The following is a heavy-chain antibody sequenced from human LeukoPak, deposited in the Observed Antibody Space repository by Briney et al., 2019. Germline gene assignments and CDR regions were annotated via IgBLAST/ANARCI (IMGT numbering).Heavy chain of an antibody. Sequence: PETLSLTCTVSGASISTYYWSRIRQSPGKGLEWIGYLYSRGSPNYNPSLKRRVTISVDTSKNHFSLTLSSVTAADTAVYYCARLQPNSGEWAFDIWGQGIMVTVSS. CDR2: LYSRGSP. CDR3: ARLQPNSGEWAFDI. CDR1: GASISTYY. V-gene: IGHV4-59*01. D-gene: IGHD1-1*01. J-gene: IGHJ3*02.